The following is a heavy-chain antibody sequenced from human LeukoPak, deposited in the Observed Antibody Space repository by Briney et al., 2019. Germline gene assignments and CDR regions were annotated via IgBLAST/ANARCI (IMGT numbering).Heavy chain of an antibody. Sequence: SETLSLTCTVSGGSISSYYWSWIRQPPGKGLEWIGYIYYSGSTNYNPSLKSRVTILVDTSKNQFSLKLSSVTAADTAVYYCARGSYVTVRAFDYWGQGTLVTVSS. CDR2: IYYSGST. CDR3: ARGSYVTVRAFDY. V-gene: IGHV4-59*12. CDR1: GGSISSYY. J-gene: IGHJ4*02. D-gene: IGHD1-26*01.